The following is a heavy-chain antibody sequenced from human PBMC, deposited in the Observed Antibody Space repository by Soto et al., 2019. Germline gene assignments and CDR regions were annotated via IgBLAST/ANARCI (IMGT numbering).Heavy chain of an antibody. CDR3: AAFVVPASRNTGFDF. J-gene: IGHJ4*02. CDR1: GVSINTNDYY. D-gene: IGHD2-21*02. V-gene: IGHV4-39*01. CDR2: IFYSGTT. Sequence: NPSETMSLTCTVSGVSINTNDYYWGWVRQPPGKGLEWIGNIFYSGTTFYNPSLRTRLTISLDTSKNQFFLRLISVTRADAAVYYCAAFVVPASRNTGFDFWGRGTLVTVSS.